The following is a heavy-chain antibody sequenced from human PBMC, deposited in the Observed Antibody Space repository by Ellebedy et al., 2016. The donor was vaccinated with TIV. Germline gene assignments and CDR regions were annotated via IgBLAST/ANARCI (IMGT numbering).Heavy chain of an antibody. V-gene: IGHV2-70*11. J-gene: IGHJ3*02. CDR3: ARTPWTTYEIFSPDAFDI. CDR1: GFSLSTSGMC. CDR2: IDWDDDK. D-gene: IGHD3-9*01. Sequence: SGPTLVKPTQTLTLTCTFSGFSLSTSGMCVSWIRQPPGKALVLLARIDWDDDKYYSTSLNTRLTISKDTSKNQVVLTMTNMDPVDTATYYCARTPWTTYEIFSPDAFDIWGQGTMVTVSS.